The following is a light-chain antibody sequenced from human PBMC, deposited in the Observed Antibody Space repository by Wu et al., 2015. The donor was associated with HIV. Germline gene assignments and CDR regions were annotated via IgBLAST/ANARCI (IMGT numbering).Light chain of an antibody. V-gene: IGKV3-15*01. CDR1: QSVNNN. Sequence: EIVLTQSPGTLSLSPGERATLSCRASQSVNNNYLAWYQQKPGQAPRLLIYGASTRATGIPARFSGSGSGTEFTLTISSMQSEDFAVYYCQQYNNWPPWTFGQGTKVEIK. CDR3: QQYNNWPPWT. CDR2: GAS. J-gene: IGKJ1*01.